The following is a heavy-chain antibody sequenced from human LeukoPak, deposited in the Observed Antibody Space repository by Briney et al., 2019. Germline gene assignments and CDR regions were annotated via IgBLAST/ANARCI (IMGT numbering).Heavy chain of an antibody. Sequence: GASVKVSCKASGGTFNGYAFSWVRQAPGQGLEWMGGIVPIFKSPRYSQKFQGRVTITADESTSTAYMELSSLRSEDTALYYCARDREGGGLFFFDYWGQGTLVTVS. J-gene: IGHJ4*02. CDR3: ARDREGGGLFFFDY. CDR2: IVPIFKSP. CDR1: GGTFNGYA. V-gene: IGHV1-69*13. D-gene: IGHD1-26*01.